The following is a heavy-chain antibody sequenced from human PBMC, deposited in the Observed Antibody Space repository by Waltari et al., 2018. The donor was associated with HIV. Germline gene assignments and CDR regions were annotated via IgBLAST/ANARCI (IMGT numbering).Heavy chain of an antibody. Sequence: EVQLVESGGGLVQPGGSLRLSCAASGFTFSSYWMHWVRQAPGKGLVWVSRIKSDASSTNYADSVKGRFTISRDNAKNTLYLQMNSLRPEDTAVYYCARVGSWSGPVQNWGQGTLVTVSS. D-gene: IGHD6-13*01. CDR2: IKSDASST. V-gene: IGHV3-74*01. CDR3: ARVGSWSGPVQN. J-gene: IGHJ1*01. CDR1: GFTFSSYW.